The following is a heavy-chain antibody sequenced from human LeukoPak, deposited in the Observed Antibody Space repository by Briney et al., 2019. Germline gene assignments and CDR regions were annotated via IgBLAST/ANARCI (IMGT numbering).Heavy chain of an antibody. CDR1: GFTFSSYG. J-gene: IGHJ4*02. Sequence: GRSLRLSCAASGFTFSSYGMHWVRQAPGKGLEWVAVISYDGSNKYYADSVKGRFTISRDNSKNTLYLQMNSLRAEDTAVYYCAKDPQRKPKYYDILTGLGDWGQGTLVTVSS. D-gene: IGHD3-9*01. CDR3: AKDPQRKPKYYDILTGLGD. CDR2: ISYDGSNK. V-gene: IGHV3-30*18.